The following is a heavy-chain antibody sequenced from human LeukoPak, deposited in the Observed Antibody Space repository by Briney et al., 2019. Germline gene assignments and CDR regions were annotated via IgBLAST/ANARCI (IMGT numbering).Heavy chain of an antibody. V-gene: IGHV4-38-2*02. CDR2: IYHSGST. J-gene: IGHJ6*04. Sequence: PSETLSLTCTVSGYSISSGYYWGWIRQPPGKGLEWIGSIYHSGSTYYNPSLKSRVTISVDTSKNQFSLKLSSVTAADTAVYYCARDLGYGGKPGVWGKGTTVTVSS. D-gene: IGHD4-23*01. CDR3: ARDLGYGGKPGV. CDR1: GYSISSGYY.